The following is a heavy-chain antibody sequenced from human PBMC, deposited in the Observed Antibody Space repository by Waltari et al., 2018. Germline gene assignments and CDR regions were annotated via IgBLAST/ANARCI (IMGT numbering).Heavy chain of an antibody. D-gene: IGHD2-21*01. CDR1: GFTFSSYA. CDR3: ARRDGYSTHDY. CDR2: ISGSGGST. V-gene: IGHV3-23*01. J-gene: IGHJ4*02. Sequence: EVQLLESGGGLVQPGGSLRLPCAASGFTFSSYAMSWVRQAPGKGLEWVSDISGSGGSTYNADSGKGRFTIARDNAKNTLYLQMNSLRAEDTAVYYCARRDGYSTHDYWGQGTLVTVSS.